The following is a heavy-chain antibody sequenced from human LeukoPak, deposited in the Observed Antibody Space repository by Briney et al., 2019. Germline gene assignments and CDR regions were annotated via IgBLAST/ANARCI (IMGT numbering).Heavy chain of an antibody. CDR2: IYYSGST. J-gene: IGHJ6*03. CDR1: GGSISSSSYY. Sequence: SKTLSLTCTVSGGSISSSSYYWGWIRQPPGKGLEWIGSIYYSGSTYYNPSLKSRVTISVDTSKNQFSLKLSSVTAADTAVYYCARDRWARYYYYYYMDVWGKGTTVTVSS. V-gene: IGHV4-39*07. CDR3: ARDRWARYYYYYYMDV. D-gene: IGHD1-26*01.